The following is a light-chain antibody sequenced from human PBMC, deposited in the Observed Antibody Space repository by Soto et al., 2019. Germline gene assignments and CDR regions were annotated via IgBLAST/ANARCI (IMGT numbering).Light chain of an antibody. V-gene: IGKV1-5*01. CDR3: QQSNSITWT. CDR1: QTISSW. J-gene: IGKJ1*01. Sequence: DIQMTQSPSTLSGSVGDRVTIACRASQTISSWLAWYQQKPGKAPKLLIYDASSLESGVPSRFSGSGSETDFTLTISSLQPEDFATYSCQQSNSITWTFGQGTKVDIK. CDR2: DAS.